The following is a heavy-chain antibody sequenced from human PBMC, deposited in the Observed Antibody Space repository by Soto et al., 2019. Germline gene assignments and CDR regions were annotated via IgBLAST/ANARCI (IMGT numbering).Heavy chain of an antibody. CDR3: ARSKRINMIEPGAFDI. Sequence: XESLSLSCAASGFTFSSYAMHWVRQAPGKGLEWVAVISYDGSNKYYADSVKGRFTISRDNSKNTLYLQMNSLRAEDTAVYYCARSKRINMIEPGAFDIWGQGTMVTVSS. CDR1: GFTFSSYA. V-gene: IGHV3-30-3*01. J-gene: IGHJ3*02. D-gene: IGHD3-22*01. CDR2: ISYDGSNK.